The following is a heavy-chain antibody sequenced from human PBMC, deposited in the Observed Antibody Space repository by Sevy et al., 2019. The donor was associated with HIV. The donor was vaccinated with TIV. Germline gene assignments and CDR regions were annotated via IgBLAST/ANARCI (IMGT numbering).Heavy chain of an antibody. D-gene: IGHD2-15*01. CDR3: VRGGHLPLDAFDI. V-gene: IGHV5-51*01. CDR1: GYWFTSHW. CDR2: IFPGNSDA. Sequence: GESLKISCETSGYWFTSHWIGWVRRMPGKGLEWVGVIFPGNSDARYAPSFQGQVTISVDKSISAAYLQWSSLKASATVIYYCVRGGHLPLDAFDIWGQGTMVTVSS. J-gene: IGHJ3*02.